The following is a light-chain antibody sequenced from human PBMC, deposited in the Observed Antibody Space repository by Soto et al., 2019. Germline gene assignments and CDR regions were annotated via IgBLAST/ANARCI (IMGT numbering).Light chain of an antibody. CDR2: AAS. Sequence: DVQRTQSPSSLSASVGDRVTISCRARQSISTSMNWYRQKPGKAPNLLIFAASTLDSGVPSRFSGSGAGTNFTLTISDQQPDYFAIYSCQQTYSIPRTCRRGIKVDFK. V-gene: IGKV1-39*01. J-gene: IGKJ1*01. CDR3: QQTYSIPRT. CDR1: QSISTS.